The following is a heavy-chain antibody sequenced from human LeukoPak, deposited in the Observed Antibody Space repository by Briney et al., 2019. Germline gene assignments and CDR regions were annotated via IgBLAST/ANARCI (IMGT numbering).Heavy chain of an antibody. Sequence: GGSLRLSCAASGFTFNDYKMHWVRHAPGKGLEWISLITWDGDTTHYADPVKGRFTISRDNSKNSLYLQMNSLRTEDTALYYCVKGGYGSRFDSWGQGTLVTVSS. J-gene: IGHJ4*02. CDR2: ITWDGDTT. D-gene: IGHD3-10*01. CDR3: VKGGYGSRFDS. CDR1: GFTFNDYK. V-gene: IGHV3-43*01.